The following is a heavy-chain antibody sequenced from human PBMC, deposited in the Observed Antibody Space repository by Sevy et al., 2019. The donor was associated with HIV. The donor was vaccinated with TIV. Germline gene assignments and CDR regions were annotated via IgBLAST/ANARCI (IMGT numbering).Heavy chain of an antibody. CDR1: GFTFSTYD. V-gene: IGHV3-30*03. Sequence: GGCLRLSCAASGFTFSTYDIHWVRQAPGKGLEWVAIISYDGNYREYAESVRGGFSMSRDNSKNTVYLQMIGLSIEDTAVYYCPRNRPPRGSYFSRHAMDVWGRGTTVTVSS. D-gene: IGHD3-16*01. CDR2: ISYDGNYR. J-gene: IGHJ6*02. CDR3: PRNRPPRGSYFSRHAMDV.